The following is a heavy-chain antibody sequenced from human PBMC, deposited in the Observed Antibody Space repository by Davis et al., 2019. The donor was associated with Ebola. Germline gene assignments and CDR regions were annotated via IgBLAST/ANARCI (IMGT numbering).Heavy chain of an antibody. V-gene: IGHV3-21*01. CDR2: ISSSSSYI. J-gene: IGHJ6*04. D-gene: IGHD4-17*01. Sequence: GESLKISCAASGITFSSYNMNWVRQAPGKGLEWVSSISSSSSYIYYADSVKGRFTISRDNAKNSLYLQMNSLRAEDTAVYYCARGPTTGPYYYGMDVWGKGTTVTVSS. CDR1: GITFSSYN. CDR3: ARGPTTGPYYYGMDV.